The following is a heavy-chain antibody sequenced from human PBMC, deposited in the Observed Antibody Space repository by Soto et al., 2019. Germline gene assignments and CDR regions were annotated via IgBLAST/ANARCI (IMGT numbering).Heavy chain of an antibody. CDR1: GYSFTSYW. CDR2: IYPGDSET. Sequence: EVQLVQSGAEVKKPGESLKISCKGSGYSFTSYWIVWVRQMPGKGLEWMGIIYPGDSETRYSPSLQGQVTMSADKAPRTAYLQWSSPKASENDMYYCASRSYCDGDCTRMPYDYYGMDVWGQGTTVTVSS. D-gene: IGHD2-21*02. CDR3: ASRSYCDGDCTRMPYDYYGMDV. V-gene: IGHV5-51*01. J-gene: IGHJ6*02.